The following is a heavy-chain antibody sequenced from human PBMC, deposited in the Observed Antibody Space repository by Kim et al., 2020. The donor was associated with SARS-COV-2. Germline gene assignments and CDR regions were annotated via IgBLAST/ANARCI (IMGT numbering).Heavy chain of an antibody. CDR3: ARDRSGSYPPYGMDV. Sequence: QKFQGRVTITADESTSTAYRELSSLRSEDTAVYYCARDRSGSYPPYGMDVWGQGTTVTVSS. D-gene: IGHD1-26*01. J-gene: IGHJ6*02. V-gene: IGHV1-69*01.